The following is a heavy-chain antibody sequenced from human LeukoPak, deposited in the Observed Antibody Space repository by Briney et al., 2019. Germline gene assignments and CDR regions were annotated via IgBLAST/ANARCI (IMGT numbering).Heavy chain of an antibody. V-gene: IGHV3-23*01. Sequence: XSXAMSWVRXAPGKGLEWVSAISGSGGSTYYADSVKGRFTISRDNSKNTLYLQMNSLRAEDTAVYYCAKERGYSYGYRYYYYYSMDVWGQGTTVTVSS. CDR2: ISGSGGST. J-gene: IGHJ6*02. CDR1: XSXA. D-gene: IGHD5-18*01. CDR3: AKERGYSYGYRYYYYYSMDV.